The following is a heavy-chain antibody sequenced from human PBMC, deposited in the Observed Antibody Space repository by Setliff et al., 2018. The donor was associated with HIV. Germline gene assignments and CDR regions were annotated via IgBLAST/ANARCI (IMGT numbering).Heavy chain of an antibody. CDR2: IYHVGTT. V-gene: IGHV4-38-2*02. CDR3: VGDETTVTFDY. Sequence: NPSETLSLTCTVSGYSMSGGYNWGWIRQSPEKGLEWIGNIYHVGTTYYNPSLKSRVTLSVDPSKSQFSLKLTSVTAADTAVYYCVGDETTVTFDYWGQGTLVTVSS. J-gene: IGHJ4*02. CDR1: GYSMSGGYN. D-gene: IGHD4-17*01.